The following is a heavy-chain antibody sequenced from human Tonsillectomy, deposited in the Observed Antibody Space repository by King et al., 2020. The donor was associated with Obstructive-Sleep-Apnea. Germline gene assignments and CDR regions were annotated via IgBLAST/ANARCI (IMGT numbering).Heavy chain of an antibody. CDR1: GFTFSSYG. Sequence: VQLVESGGDVVQPGRSLRLSCAASGFTFSSYGMQWVRQAPGKWLEWVSVISHDGSVKYYADSVKGRFTISRDNSRNTLYLQMNSLRAEDTAVYYCAKEGTAYTSSWFDYWGQGTLVTVSS. V-gene: IGHV3-30*18. D-gene: IGHD6-13*01. J-gene: IGHJ4*02. CDR3: AKEGTAYTSSWFDY. CDR2: ISHDGSVK.